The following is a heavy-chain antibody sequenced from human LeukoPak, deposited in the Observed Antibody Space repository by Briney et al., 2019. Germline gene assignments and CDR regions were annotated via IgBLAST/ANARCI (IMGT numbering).Heavy chain of an antibody. CDR2: ISTSSSYI. D-gene: IGHD5-18*01. CDR3: AKRIQYESGAFDI. V-gene: IGHV3-21*01. J-gene: IGHJ3*02. CDR1: RFTFSSYV. Sequence: PGGSLRLSCAASRFTFSSYVMKWVRQVPGKGLEWVSSISTSSSYIYYADSVKGRFTISRDNAKNSLYLQMNSLRAEDTAVYYCAKRIQYESGAFDIWGQGTMVTVSS.